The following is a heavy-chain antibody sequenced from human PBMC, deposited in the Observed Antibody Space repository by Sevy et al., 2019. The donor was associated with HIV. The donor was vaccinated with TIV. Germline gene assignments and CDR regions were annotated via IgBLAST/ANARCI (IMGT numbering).Heavy chain of an antibody. CDR2: ISGSGGST. V-gene: IGHV3-23*01. Sequence: GGSLRLSCAASGFTFSSYAMSWVRQAPGKGLEWVSVISGSGGSTYYADSVKGRFTISKDNSKNTLYLQRNSLRSEDTAVYYCAKDLRRTTVTTSGAFDIWGQGTMVTVSS. CDR1: GFTFSSYA. J-gene: IGHJ3*02. D-gene: IGHD4-4*01. CDR3: AKDLRRTTVTTSGAFDI.